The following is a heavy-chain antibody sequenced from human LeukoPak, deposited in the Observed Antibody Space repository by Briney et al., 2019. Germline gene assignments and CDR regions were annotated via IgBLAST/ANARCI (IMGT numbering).Heavy chain of an antibody. CDR3: ARQHGGDHDY. CDR2: INHSGST. CDR1: TGSLCGYN. Sequence: SETLSLTCAVYTGSLCGYNWSWLPQAPGQGLEWIGEINHSGSTNYNPSLKSRVTISVDTSKNQFSLNLSSVTAADTAVYYCARQHGGDHDYWGQGTLVTVSS. J-gene: IGHJ4*02. V-gene: IGHV4-34*01. D-gene: IGHD2-21*01.